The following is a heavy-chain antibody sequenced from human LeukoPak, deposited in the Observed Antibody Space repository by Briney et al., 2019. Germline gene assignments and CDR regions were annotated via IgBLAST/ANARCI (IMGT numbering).Heavy chain of an antibody. J-gene: IGHJ4*02. CDR3: ARHDAVTVIRRGFAY. Sequence: SETLSLTCTVSGASISGDYWSWIRQPPGKGLEWIGYIYSSGSTYYNPSLKSRVTIPVDTPKNQFSRKLTAVTTANTAVYYCARHDAVTVIRRGFAYWGQGTLVTVSS. CDR2: IYSSGST. V-gene: IGHV4-59*08. D-gene: IGHD2-21*02. CDR1: GASISGDY.